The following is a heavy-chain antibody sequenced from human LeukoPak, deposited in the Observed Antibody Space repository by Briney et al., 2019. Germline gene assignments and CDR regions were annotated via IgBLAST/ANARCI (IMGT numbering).Heavy chain of an antibody. J-gene: IGHJ4*02. CDR3: ARGPASSNFSVGDN. V-gene: IGHV3-74*03. CDR2: INGDGSGI. CDR1: GFTFKNYW. Sequence: PGGSLRLSCAASGFTFKNYWMHWVRQAPGKGLVWVSRINGDGSGITYADSVKGRFTISRDNAKNTLNLQMNSLRAEDTAVYFCARGPASSNFSVGDNWGQGTLVTVSS. D-gene: IGHD6-19*01.